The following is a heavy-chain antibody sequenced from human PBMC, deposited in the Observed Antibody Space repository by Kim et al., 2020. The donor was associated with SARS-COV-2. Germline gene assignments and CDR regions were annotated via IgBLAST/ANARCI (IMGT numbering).Heavy chain of an antibody. D-gene: IGHD3-22*01. CDR3: ARDLAFEYYYDSRHYGMDV. CDR2: TYYRSKWYN. Sequence: SQTLSLTCAISGDSVSSNSAAWNWIRQSPSRGLEWLGRTYYRSKWYNDYAVSVKSRITINPDTSKNQFSLQLNSVTPEDTAVYYCARDLAFEYYYDSRHYGMDVWGQGTTVTVSS. J-gene: IGHJ6*02. CDR1: GDSVSSNSAA. V-gene: IGHV6-1*01.